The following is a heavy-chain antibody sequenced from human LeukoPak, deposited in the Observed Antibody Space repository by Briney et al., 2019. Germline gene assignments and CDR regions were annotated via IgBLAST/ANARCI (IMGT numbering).Heavy chain of an antibody. CDR3: ARGPGRSGNNWFDP. V-gene: IGHV3-11*04. CDR2: ISSSGGTV. CDR1: GFTFSDFF. D-gene: IGHD3-3*01. J-gene: IGHJ5*02. Sequence: GGSLRLSCAASGFTFSDFFMTWIRQAPGKGLEWVSYISSSGGTVDYADSVKGRFTISRDNSKNTLYLQMNSLRAEDTAVYYCARGPGRSGNNWFDPWGQGTLVTVSS.